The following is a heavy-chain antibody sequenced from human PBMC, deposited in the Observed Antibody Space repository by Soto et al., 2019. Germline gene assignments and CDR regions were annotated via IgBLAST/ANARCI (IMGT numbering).Heavy chain of an antibody. Sequence: EVQLLESGGGLVQPGGSLRLSCAASGFTFSSYAMSWVRQAPGKGLEWVSAISGSGGSTYYADSVKGRFTNSRDNSKNTLYLQMNSLRAEDTAVYYCAKAPRSPVTTWSVDYWGQGTLVTVSS. J-gene: IGHJ4*02. CDR2: ISGSGGST. D-gene: IGHD4-4*01. CDR3: AKAPRSPVTTWSVDY. CDR1: GFTFSSYA. V-gene: IGHV3-23*01.